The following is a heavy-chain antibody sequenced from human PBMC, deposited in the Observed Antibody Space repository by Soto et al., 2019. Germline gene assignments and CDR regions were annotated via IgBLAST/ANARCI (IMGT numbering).Heavy chain of an antibody. J-gene: IGHJ5*02. D-gene: IGHD3-22*01. CDR3: ARNHRRGYYYDQNWFAP. CDR2: IYYSGST. Sequence: SETLSLTCTVSGGSISSGGYYWSWIRQHPGKGLEWIGYIYYSGSTYYNPSLKSRVTISVDTSKNQFSLKLSSVTAADTAVYYCARNHRRGYYYDQNWFAPWGQGTLVTVSS. CDR1: GGSISSGGYY. V-gene: IGHV4-31*03.